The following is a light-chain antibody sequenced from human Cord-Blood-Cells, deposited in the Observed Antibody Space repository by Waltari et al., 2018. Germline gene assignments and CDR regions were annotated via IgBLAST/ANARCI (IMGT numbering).Light chain of an antibody. CDR3: QQYNSYSLT. CDR1: QCISSW. J-gene: IGKJ4*01. Sequence: DIQMTQSPSTLSASVGDRVTITCRASQCISSWLAWYQQKPGKAPKLLIYDASSLESGVPTRFSGSGSGTEVTLTISSLQPDDFATYCCQQYNSYSLTFGGGTKVEIK. V-gene: IGKV1-5*01. CDR2: DAS.